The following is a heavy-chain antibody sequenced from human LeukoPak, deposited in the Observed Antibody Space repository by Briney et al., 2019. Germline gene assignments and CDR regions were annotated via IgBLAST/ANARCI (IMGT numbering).Heavy chain of an antibody. V-gene: IGHV1-8*01. J-gene: IGHJ6*03. D-gene: IGHD6-19*01. CDR1: GYTFTSYD. CDR2: MNTNSGNT. CDR3: ARVYSSGWYYHYYYYMDV. Sequence: ASVKVSCNASGYTFTSYDINWVRQATGQGLEWMGWMNTNSGNTSYAQKFQGSVTMTRNNSISTAYMELSSLRSEDTAVYYCARVYSSGWYYHYYYYMDVWGKGTTVTVSS.